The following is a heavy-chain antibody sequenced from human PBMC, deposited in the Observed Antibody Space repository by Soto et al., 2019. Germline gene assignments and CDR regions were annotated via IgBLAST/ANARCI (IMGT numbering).Heavy chain of an antibody. V-gene: IGHV3-74*01. J-gene: IGHJ4*02. Sequence: GSLRLSCEVSGFTFSAYWMHWVRQVPGKGLIWVSRISDDGSTTTYADSVKGRFTISRDNAKNTLYLQMNSLRADDTGLYYCTRGPRVSSTGTGAHWGQGTLV. CDR3: TRGPRVSSTGTGAH. CDR1: GFTFSAYW. D-gene: IGHD1-1*01. CDR2: ISDDGSTT.